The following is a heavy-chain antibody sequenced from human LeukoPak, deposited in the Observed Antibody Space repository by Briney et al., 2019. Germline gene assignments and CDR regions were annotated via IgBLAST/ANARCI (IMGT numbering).Heavy chain of an antibody. Sequence: GGSLRLSCGVCGFTVSRNYMSWVRQAPGKGLEWVSVIYSGGSTYYADSVKGRFTISRDNSKNTLYLQMKSLRAEHTAVYYFARGGSWSVAPFDYWGQGTLVTVSS. V-gene: IGHV3-53*01. D-gene: IGHD2-15*01. J-gene: IGHJ4*02. CDR2: IYSGGST. CDR1: GFTVSRNY. CDR3: ARGGSWSVAPFDY.